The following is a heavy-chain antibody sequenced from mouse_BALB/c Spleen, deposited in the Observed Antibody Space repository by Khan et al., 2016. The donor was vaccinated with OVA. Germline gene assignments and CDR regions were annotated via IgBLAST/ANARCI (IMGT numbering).Heavy chain of an antibody. CDR1: GYTFTGYV. CDR2: INPYTDAH. V-gene: IGHV1S136*01. Sequence: VQLQQSGPELVKPGASVRMSCKASGYTFTGYVMHWVKQKPGQGLEWIGYINPYTDAHKYNEDFQGKATLTSDTSSSTAYMALSSLTSEDSAVYYCARGNCESYYFDYWGQGTTLTVSS. CDR3: ARGNCESYYFDY. D-gene: IGHD4-1*01. J-gene: IGHJ2*01.